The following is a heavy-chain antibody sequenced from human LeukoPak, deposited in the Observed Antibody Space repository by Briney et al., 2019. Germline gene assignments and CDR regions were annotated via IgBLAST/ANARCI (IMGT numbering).Heavy chain of an antibody. CDR2: INGDGSST. D-gene: IGHD2-8*02. J-gene: IGHJ5*02. CDR1: GFTFSSYW. CDR3: ARSGDCTRGSATCYNNWLDP. Sequence: GGSLRLSCAASGFTFSSYWMHWVRQAPGKGLVWVSRINGDGSSTTYVDSVKGRFTISRDNSKNLVFMQMNSLRAEDTAVYFCARSGDCTRGSATCYNNWLDPWGPGTLVSVS. V-gene: IGHV3-74*01.